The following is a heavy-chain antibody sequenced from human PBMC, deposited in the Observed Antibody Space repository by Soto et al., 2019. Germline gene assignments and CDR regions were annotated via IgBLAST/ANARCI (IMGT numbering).Heavy chain of an antibody. CDR3: ARDKEEYCSGGSCGAFDI. CDR1: GFTFSSYG. CDR2: IWYDGSNK. J-gene: IGHJ3*02. Sequence: GGSLRLSCAASGFTFSSYGMHWVRQAPGKGLEWVAVIWYDGSNKYYADSVKGRFTISRDNSKNTLYLQMNSLRAEDTAVYYCARDKEEYCSGGSCGAFDIWGQGTMVTVSS. D-gene: IGHD2-15*01. V-gene: IGHV3-33*01.